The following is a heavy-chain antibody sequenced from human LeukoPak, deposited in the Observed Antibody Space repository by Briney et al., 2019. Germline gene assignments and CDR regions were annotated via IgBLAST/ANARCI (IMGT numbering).Heavy chain of an antibody. D-gene: IGHD5-18*01. CDR2: INHSGST. CDR3: ARVAGDTAMVTVYYGMDV. V-gene: IGHV4-34*01. CDR1: GGSISSYY. Sequence: SETLSLTCTVSGGSISSYYWSWIRQPPGKGLEWIGEINHSGSTNYNPSLKSRVTISVDTSKNQFSLKLSSVTAADTAVYYCARVAGDTAMVTVYYGMDVWGQGTTVTVSS. J-gene: IGHJ6*02.